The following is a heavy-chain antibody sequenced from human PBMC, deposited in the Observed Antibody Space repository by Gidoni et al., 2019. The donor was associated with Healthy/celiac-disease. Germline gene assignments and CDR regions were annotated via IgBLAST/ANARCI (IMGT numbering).Heavy chain of an antibody. Sequence: QVQLQESGPGRVKPSGTLSLTCAVSGGSISSSNWWSWVRQPPGKGLEWIGEIYHSGSTNYNPSLKSRVTISVDKSKNQFSLKLSSVTAADTAVYYCARGKYYYGSGSSNWFDPWGQGTLVTVSS. J-gene: IGHJ5*02. V-gene: IGHV4-4*02. CDR2: IYHSGST. CDR3: ARGKYYYGSGSSNWFDP. D-gene: IGHD3-10*01. CDR1: GGSISSSNW.